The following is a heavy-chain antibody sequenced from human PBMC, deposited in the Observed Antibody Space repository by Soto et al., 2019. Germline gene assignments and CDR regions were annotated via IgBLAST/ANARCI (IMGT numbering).Heavy chain of an antibody. CDR2: ISYDGSKK. V-gene: IGHV3-30*18. CDR1: GFTFANYG. Sequence: PGGSLRLSCAASGFTFANYGMHWVRQAAGKGLEWVAFISYDGSKKYHGDSVKGRFAISIDNSNNTLSLQMNSLRAEDTAVYYYAKDFVAQSEIVRGSGMDVWGQGPTVTVSS. D-gene: IGHD2-15*01. CDR3: AKDFVAQSEIVRGSGMDV. J-gene: IGHJ6*02.